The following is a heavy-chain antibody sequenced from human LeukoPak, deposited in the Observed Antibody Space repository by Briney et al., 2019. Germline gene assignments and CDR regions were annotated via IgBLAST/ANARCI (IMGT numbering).Heavy chain of an antibody. J-gene: IGHJ4*02. V-gene: IGHV3-30-3*02. CDR3: AKSDALGALFDY. D-gene: IGHD3-10*01. CDR1: GFTFSSYA. CDR2: ISYDGSNK. Sequence: GRSLRLSCAASGFTFSSYAMHWVRQAPGKGLEWVAVISYDGSNKFYADSVKGRFTISRDNSKNTLYLQMNSLRAEDTAVYYCAKSDALGALFDYWGQGTLVTVSS.